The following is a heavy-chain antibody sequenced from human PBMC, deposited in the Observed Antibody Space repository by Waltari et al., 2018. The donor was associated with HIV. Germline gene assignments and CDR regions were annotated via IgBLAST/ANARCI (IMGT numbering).Heavy chain of an antibody. CDR3: ARGTTVTTDWLDAFDI. V-gene: IGHV4-34*01. CDR2: INHSGST. Sequence: QVQLQQWGAGLLKPSETLSPTCAVYGGSFSGCYWSWIRQPPGKGLEWIGEINHSGSTNYNPSLKSRVTISVDTSKNQFSLKLSSVTAADTAVYYCARGTTVTTDWLDAFDIWGQGTMVTVSS. D-gene: IGHD4-17*01. J-gene: IGHJ3*02. CDR1: GGSFSGCY.